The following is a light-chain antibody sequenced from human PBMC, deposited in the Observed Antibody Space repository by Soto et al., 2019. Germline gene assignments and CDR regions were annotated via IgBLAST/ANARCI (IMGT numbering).Light chain of an antibody. CDR1: QSVGSN. V-gene: IGKV3-15*01. J-gene: IGKJ1*01. CDR2: GAS. Sequence: EIVMTQSPATLSVSPGERATLSCRASQSVGSNLAWYQQKPGQAPRLLIYGASPRATGIPARFSGSGSGTEFTLTISSLHSEDCAMYFCQQYNNWPPDRTFGQGTKVEIK. CDR3: QQYNNWPPDRT.